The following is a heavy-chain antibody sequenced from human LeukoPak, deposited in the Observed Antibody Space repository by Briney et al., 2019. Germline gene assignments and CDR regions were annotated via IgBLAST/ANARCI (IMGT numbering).Heavy chain of an antibody. J-gene: IGHJ4*02. CDR2: IYTSGST. V-gene: IGHV4-4*07. CDR3: ARENSGSYRDFDY. D-gene: IGHD1-26*01. Sequence: SETLSLTCTVSGGSISSYYWSWIRQPAGKGLEWIGRIYTSGSTNYNASLKSRFSMSVETSKYQFSLQLSSVTAADTAVFYCARENSGSYRDFDYWGQGTLVTVSS. CDR1: GGSISSYY.